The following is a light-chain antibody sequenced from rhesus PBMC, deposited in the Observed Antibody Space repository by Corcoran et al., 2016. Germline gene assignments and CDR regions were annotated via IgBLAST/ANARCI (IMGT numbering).Light chain of an antibody. CDR2: DVN. CDR3: CSSASSGTSLYV. Sequence: QSALTQPASVSGSPGQSITVSCTGTSSDVGNSAYVSWYQQHPGEAPKLMIDDVNRRPSGVSHRFSGSRSGNTASLTISGLQAEDEADYSCCSSASSGTSLYVFGTGTKVTVL. CDR1: SSDVGNSAY. J-gene: IGLJ6*01. V-gene: IGLV2-19*01.